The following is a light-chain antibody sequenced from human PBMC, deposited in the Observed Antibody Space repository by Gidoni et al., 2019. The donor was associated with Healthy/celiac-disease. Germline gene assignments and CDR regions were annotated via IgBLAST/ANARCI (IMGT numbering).Light chain of an antibody. J-gene: IGKJ1*01. CDR3: QQYGSSLWT. CDR1: QSVSSSY. CDR2: GAS. V-gene: IGKV3-20*01. Sequence: DILLTQSPGTLSLSPGERATLSCRASQSVSSSYLDWYQQKPGQAPMLLIYGASSRATCIPDRFSGRGSGTDFTLTISRLEHEDVAVYYWQQYGSSLWTFGQGTKVEIK.